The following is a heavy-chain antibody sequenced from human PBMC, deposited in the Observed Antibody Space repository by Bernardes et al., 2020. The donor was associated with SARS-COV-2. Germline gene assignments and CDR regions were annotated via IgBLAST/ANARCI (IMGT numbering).Heavy chain of an antibody. J-gene: IGHJ5*02. CDR1: GGSVSSGSYY. D-gene: IGHD3-3*01. CDR2: IYYSGST. CDR3: AKSSQYYDFWSGYYNNWFDP. Sequence: SETLSLTCTVSGGSVSSGSYYWSWIRQPPGKGLEWIGYIYYSGSTNYNPSLKSRVTISVDTSKNQFSLKLSSVTAADTAVYYCAKSSQYYDFWSGYYNNWFDPWGQGTLVTVSS. V-gene: IGHV4-61*01.